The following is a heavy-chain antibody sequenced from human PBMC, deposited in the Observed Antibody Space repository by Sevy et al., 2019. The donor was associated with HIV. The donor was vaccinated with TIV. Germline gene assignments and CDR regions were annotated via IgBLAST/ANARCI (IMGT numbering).Heavy chain of an antibody. V-gene: IGHV1-24*01. CDR1: GYTLTKLS. CDR2: FDPEDGER. D-gene: IGHD3-22*01. Sequence: ASVKVSCKVSGYTLTKLSMHWVRQAPGKRLEWMGSFDPEDGERMYAQKFQGRVTLTEDTSADTAYMELGSMRSEDTAVYYCAATKDYYDNSGSPFDYWGQGTLVTVSS. CDR3: AATKDYYDNSGSPFDY. J-gene: IGHJ4*02.